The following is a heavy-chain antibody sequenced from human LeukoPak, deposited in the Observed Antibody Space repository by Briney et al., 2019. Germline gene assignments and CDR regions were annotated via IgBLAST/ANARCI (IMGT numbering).Heavy chain of an antibody. V-gene: IGHV3-23*01. CDR3: AKDRTVGASYWYFDL. Sequence: GGSLRLSCAASGFTFTNSAMNWVRKVTGKGLEWLSAIDGRGDRTLYADSVKGRFTISRDSSKNTLFLHMNTLRAEDTAIYYCAKDRTVGASYWYFDLWGRGTLVTVSS. J-gene: IGHJ2*01. D-gene: IGHD1-26*01. CDR2: IDGRGDRT. CDR1: GFTFTNSA.